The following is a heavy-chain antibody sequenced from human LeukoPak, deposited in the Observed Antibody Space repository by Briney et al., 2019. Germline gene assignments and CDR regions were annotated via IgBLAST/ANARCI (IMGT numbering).Heavy chain of an antibody. CDR3: ARDSTTSHCFDY. V-gene: IGHV3-30*04. J-gene: IGHJ4*02. CDR1: GFTFSSYA. D-gene: IGHD2-2*01. CDR2: ISYDGSNK. Sequence: PGRSLRLSCAASGFTFSSYAMHWVRQAPGKGLEWVAVISYDGSNKYYADSVKGRFTIPRDNSKNTLYLQMNSLRAEDTAVYYCARDSTTSHCFDYWGQGTLVTVSS.